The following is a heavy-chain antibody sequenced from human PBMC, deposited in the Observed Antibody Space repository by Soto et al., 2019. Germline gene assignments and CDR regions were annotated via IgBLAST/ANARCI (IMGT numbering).Heavy chain of an antibody. J-gene: IGHJ6*02. CDR2: ISGSGGST. CDR1: GFTFSSYA. Sequence: GGSLRLSCAASGFTFSSYAMSWVRQAPGKGLEWVSAISGSGGSTYYADSVKGRFTISRDNSKNTLYLQMNSLRAEDTAVYYCAKPEYSSSWYYYYYGMDVWGQGTTVTVSS. D-gene: IGHD6-6*01. V-gene: IGHV3-23*01. CDR3: AKPEYSSSWYYYYYGMDV.